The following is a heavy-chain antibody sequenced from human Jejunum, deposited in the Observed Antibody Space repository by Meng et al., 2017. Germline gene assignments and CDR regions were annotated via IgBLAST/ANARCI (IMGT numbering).Heavy chain of an antibody. CDR1: GDTFIGYY. J-gene: IGHJ4*02. CDR3: ARGGRDDYNVPHY. V-gene: IGHV1-2*06. D-gene: IGHD5-24*01. Sequence: QVQLVQSGAEVKKPEASVKVSCKTSGDTFIGYYMHWVRQAPGQGLEWMGRINPDNGVTNSAQRFQGRVTMTRDTSITTAYMELNRLTSGDTAFYYCARGGRDDYNVPHYWGQGTLVTVSS. CDR2: INPDNGVT.